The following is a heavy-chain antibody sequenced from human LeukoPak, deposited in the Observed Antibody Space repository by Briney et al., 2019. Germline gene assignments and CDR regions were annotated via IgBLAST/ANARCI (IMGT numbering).Heavy chain of an antibody. CDR1: GFTFSSYA. D-gene: IGHD4-23*01. CDR3: ARHQYGANPQYYLDY. J-gene: IGHJ4*02. Sequence: PGGSLRLSCAASGFTFSSYAMSGVRQAPGEGREWVSAISGSGGSTYYADSVKGRFTISRDNSKNTLYLQMNSLRAEDTAVYYCARHQYGANPQYYLDYWGQGTLVTVSS. CDR2: ISGSGGST. V-gene: IGHV3-23*01.